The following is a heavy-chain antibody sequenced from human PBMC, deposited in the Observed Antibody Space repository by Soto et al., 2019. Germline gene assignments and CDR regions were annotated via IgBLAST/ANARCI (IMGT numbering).Heavy chain of an antibody. V-gene: IGHV3-23*01. CDR2: ISGNSGTT. D-gene: IGHD6-13*01. J-gene: IGHJ4*02. CDR1: GFTFSNYA. CDR3: ANASSISWGVFDY. Sequence: EVQLLESGGGLVQPGGSLRLSCAASGFTFSNYAMTWVRQAPGKGLEWVSFISGNSGTTYFADSVKGRFTISRDNSKSTLYLQMNSLRAEDTAVYYCANASSISWGVFDYWGQGTLITVSS.